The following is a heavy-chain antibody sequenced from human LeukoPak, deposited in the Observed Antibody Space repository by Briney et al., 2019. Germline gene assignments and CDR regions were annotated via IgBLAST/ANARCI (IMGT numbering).Heavy chain of an antibody. CDR2: IYYSGST. J-gene: IGHJ4*02. CDR3: ARGISSGWSYYFDY. CDR1: GGSISSYY. Sequence: SETLSLTCTVSGGSISSYYWSWIRQPPGKGLEWIGYIYYSGSTYYNPSLKSRVTVSVDTSQNQFSLKLRSVIAADTAVYYCARGISSGWSYYFDYWGQGTLVTVSS. V-gene: IGHV4-59*01. D-gene: IGHD6-19*01.